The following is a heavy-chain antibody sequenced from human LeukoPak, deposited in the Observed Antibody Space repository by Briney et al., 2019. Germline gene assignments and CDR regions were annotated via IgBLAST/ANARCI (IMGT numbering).Heavy chain of an antibody. Sequence: GGSLRLSCAASGFTFSSYAMSWVRQAPGKGLEWVSAISGSGGSTYYADSVKGRFTISRDNSKNTLYLQMNSLRAEDTAVYYCARDPLSILRGGDYWGQGTLVTVSS. CDR3: ARDPLSILRGGDY. D-gene: IGHD3-10*01. J-gene: IGHJ4*02. V-gene: IGHV3-23*01. CDR2: ISGSGGST. CDR1: GFTFSSYA.